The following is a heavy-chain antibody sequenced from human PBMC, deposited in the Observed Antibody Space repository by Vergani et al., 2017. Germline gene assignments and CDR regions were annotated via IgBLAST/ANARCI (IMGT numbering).Heavy chain of an antibody. CDR1: EYSFGNYW. Sequence: EVELVQSGPEMRKPGESLKISCKGSEYSFGNYWIGCVRQMPGKGLEWMGIIYPADSDTRYSPSFQGKVTISADKSISTAFLQWDSLKASDTALYYCARHTTYTDSWGQGTLVTVSS. CDR3: ARHTTYTDS. D-gene: IGHD1-1*01. CDR2: IYPADSDT. J-gene: IGHJ4*02. V-gene: IGHV5-51*01.